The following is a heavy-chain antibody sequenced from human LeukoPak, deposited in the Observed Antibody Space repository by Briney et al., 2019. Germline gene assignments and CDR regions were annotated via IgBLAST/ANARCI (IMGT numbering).Heavy chain of an antibody. CDR2: IYHSGST. V-gene: IGHV4-30-2*01. CDR1: GGPISSGGYY. Sequence: SETLSLTCTVSGGPISSGGYYWSWIRQPPGKGPEWIGYIYHSGSTYYNPSLRSRVTISVDRSKNQFSLMLSSVTAADTAVYYCARDFEPGGNPEGGDRGDYWGQGTLVTVSS. CDR3: ARDFEPGGNPEGGDRGDY. J-gene: IGHJ4*02. D-gene: IGHD4-23*01.